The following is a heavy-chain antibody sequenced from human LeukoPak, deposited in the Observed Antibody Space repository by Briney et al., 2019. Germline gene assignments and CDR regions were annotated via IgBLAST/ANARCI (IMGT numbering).Heavy chain of an antibody. D-gene: IGHD3-10*01. J-gene: IGHJ6*02. CDR3: ARDRVTMVRGVINNYYGMDV. Sequence: ASVKVSCKASGYTFTGYYMHWVRQAPGQGLEWMGWINPNSGGTNYAQKFQGWVTMTRDTSISTAYMELSRLRSDDTAVYYCARDRVTMVRGVINNYYGMDVWGQGTTVTVSS. CDR2: INPNSGGT. CDR1: GYTFTGYY. V-gene: IGHV1-2*04.